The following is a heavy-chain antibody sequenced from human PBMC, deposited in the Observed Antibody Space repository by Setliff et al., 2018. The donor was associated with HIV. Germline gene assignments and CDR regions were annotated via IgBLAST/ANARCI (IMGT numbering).Heavy chain of an antibody. D-gene: IGHD1-26*01. CDR2: ITATGTTV. CDR3: VRDQLRVPERWDFDF. Sequence: GSLRLSCAGSGFVFNDHSFHRVRQAPGKGLEWLSYITATGTTVSYADSVRGRFIISRDSVRNVLYLQMKSLRVEDTALYFCVRDQLRVPERWDFDFWGQGTLVTVSS. J-gene: IGHJ4*02. CDR1: GFVFNDHS. V-gene: IGHV3-48*01.